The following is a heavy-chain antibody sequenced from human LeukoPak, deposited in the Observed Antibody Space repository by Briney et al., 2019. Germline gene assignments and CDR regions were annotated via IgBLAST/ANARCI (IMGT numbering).Heavy chain of an antibody. D-gene: IGHD2-8*01. CDR2: IKQDGSEK. CDR1: GFTFCRYW. V-gene: IGHV3-7*01. J-gene: IGHJ4*02. CDR3: VRVSCTNGVCYGFDY. Sequence: GGSLRLSCAASGFTFCRYWISWVRQAPGKGLEWVANIKQDGSEKYYVDSVKGRFTISRDNAKNSLYLQMNSLRDEDTAVYYCVRVSCTNGVCYGFDYWGQGTLVTVSS.